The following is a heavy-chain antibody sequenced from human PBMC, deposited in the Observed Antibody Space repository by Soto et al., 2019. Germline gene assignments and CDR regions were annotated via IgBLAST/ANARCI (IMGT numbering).Heavy chain of an antibody. Sequence: GGSLRLSCAASGFTFSSYAMSWVRQAPGKGLEWVSAISGSGGSTYYADSVKGRFTISRDNSKNTLYLQMNSLRAEDTAVYYCAKAIGSIIAVAGLNHDAFDIWGQGTMVTVSS. CDR1: GFTFSSYA. CDR2: ISGSGGST. J-gene: IGHJ3*02. CDR3: AKAIGSIIAVAGLNHDAFDI. V-gene: IGHV3-23*01. D-gene: IGHD6-19*01.